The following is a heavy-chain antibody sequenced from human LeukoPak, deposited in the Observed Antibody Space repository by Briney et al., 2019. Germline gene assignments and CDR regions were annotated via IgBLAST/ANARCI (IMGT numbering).Heavy chain of an antibody. CDR3: ARMPYGDYYYYGMDV. Sequence: SGPTLVNPTQTLTLTCTLSGFSLSTSGMCVSWIRQPPGKALEWLALIDWDDDKYYSTSLKTRLTISKDTSKNQVVLTMTNMDPVDTATYYCARMPYGDYYYYGMDVWGQGTTVTVSS. V-gene: IGHV2-70*01. CDR2: IDWDDDK. J-gene: IGHJ6*02. D-gene: IGHD4-17*01. CDR1: GFSLSTSGMC.